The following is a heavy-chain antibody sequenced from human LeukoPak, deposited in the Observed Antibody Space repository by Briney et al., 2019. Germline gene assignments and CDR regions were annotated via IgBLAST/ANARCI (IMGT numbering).Heavy chain of an antibody. CDR1: GGSISSSSYY. D-gene: IGHD1/OR15-1a*01. CDR3: ARLSYNWNTGY. V-gene: IGHV4-39*01. J-gene: IGHJ4*02. Sequence: PSETLSLTCTASGGSISSSSYYWGWIRQPPGKGLEWIGSIYYSGSTYYSPSLNGRVTISVDTSKNQFSLKLTSVTAADTAVYYCARLSYNWNTGYWGQGTLVTVSS. CDR2: IYYSGST.